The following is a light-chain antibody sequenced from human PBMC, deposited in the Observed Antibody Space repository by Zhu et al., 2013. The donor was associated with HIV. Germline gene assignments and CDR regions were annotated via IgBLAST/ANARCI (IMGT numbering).Light chain of an antibody. CDR1: QRVSSD. V-gene: IGKV3-20*01. J-gene: IGKJ4*01. CDR2: GAS. Sequence: EIVLTQSPGTLSLSPGERATLSCRASQRVSSDLAWYQQNPGQAPRLLIYGASSRATGIPDRFSGSGSGTDFTLSITRLEPEDLAVYYCQQYGSSPLTFGGGTTLELK. CDR3: QQYGSSPLT.